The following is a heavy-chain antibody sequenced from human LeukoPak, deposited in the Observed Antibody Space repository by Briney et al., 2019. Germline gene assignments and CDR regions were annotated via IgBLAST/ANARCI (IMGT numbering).Heavy chain of an antibody. Sequence: GGSLRLSCAASGFTFNSYSMNWVRQAPGKGLEWVSSISSSSSYIYYADSVKGRFTISRDNAKNSLYLQMNSLRAEDTAVYYCASQRGIVATMSAWGQGTLVTVSS. CDR2: ISSSSSYI. V-gene: IGHV3-21*01. CDR1: GFTFNSYS. D-gene: IGHD5-12*01. J-gene: IGHJ4*02. CDR3: ASQRGIVATMSA.